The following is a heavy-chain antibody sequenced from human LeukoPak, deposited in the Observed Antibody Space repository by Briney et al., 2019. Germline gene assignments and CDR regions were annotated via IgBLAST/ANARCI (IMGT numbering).Heavy chain of an antibody. V-gene: IGHV1-46*01. CDR1: GYTFTSCY. CDR3: ARDYYDSSGYYPKLGQYGAFDI. CDR2: INPTGGST. J-gene: IGHJ3*02. D-gene: IGHD3-22*01. Sequence: ASVKVSCKASGYTFTSCYMHWVRQAPGQGHEWMGIINPTGGSTSYAQKFQGRVTMTRDTSTSTVYMELSSLISEDTAVYYCARDYYDSSGYYPKLGQYGAFDIWGQGTMVTVSS.